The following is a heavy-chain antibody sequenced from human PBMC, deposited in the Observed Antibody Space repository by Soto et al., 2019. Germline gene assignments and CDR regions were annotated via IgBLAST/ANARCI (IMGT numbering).Heavy chain of an antibody. V-gene: IGHV1-18*01. CDR1: GYTFTSYG. J-gene: IGHJ6*02. Sequence: QVQLVQSGAEVKKPGASVKVSCKASGYTFTSYGISWVRQAPGQGLEWMGWISAYNGNTNYAQKPQXSXTLXPDTSTSTAYMELRSLRSDDTAVYYCASFSIAATDPYGLAVWGQGTTVTVSS. D-gene: IGHD6-13*01. CDR3: ASFSIAATDPYGLAV. CDR2: ISAYNGNT.